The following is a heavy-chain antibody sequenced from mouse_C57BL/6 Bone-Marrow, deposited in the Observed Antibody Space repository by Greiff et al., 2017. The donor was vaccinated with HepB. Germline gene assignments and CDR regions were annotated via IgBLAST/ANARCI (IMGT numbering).Heavy chain of an antibody. J-gene: IGHJ2*01. V-gene: IGHV5-12*01. Sequence: EVKVVESGGGLVQPGGSLKLSCAASGFTFSDYYMYWVRQTPEKRLEWVAYISNGGGSTYYPDTVKGRFTISRDNAKNTLYLQMSRLKSEDTAMYYCARQGLTGTHYFDYWGQGTTLTVSS. CDR1: GFTFSDYY. CDR3: ARQGLTGTHYFDY. D-gene: IGHD4-1*01. CDR2: ISNGGGST.